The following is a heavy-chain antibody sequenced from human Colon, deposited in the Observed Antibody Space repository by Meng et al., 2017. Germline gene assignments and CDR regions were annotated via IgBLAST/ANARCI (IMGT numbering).Heavy chain of an antibody. J-gene: IGHJ4*02. V-gene: IGHV4-4*02. Sequence: QPHESGPGLVKPSETLSSPCAVSGGAISRSDWWSWVRQPPGKGPEWIGETSHSGSTNYSPSLKSRVTISLDKSKNQLSLKLNSVTAADTAVYYCASSDYYRSDYWGQGTLVTVSS. D-gene: IGHD3-22*01. CDR2: TSHSGST. CDR1: GGAISRSDW. CDR3: ASSDYYRSDY.